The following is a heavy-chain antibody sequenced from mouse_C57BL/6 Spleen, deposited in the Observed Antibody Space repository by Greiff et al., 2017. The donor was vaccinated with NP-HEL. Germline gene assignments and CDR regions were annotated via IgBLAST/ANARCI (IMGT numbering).Heavy chain of an antibody. D-gene: IGHD1-1*01. CDR1: GYTFTSYW. CDR2: TNPTNGRT. Sequence: VQLQQSGAELVKAGASVKMSCKASGYTFTSYWMHWVKQRLGQGLEWFAETNPTNGRTYYNEKFKSKATLTVDKSSSTAYMLLSGPTFEDSAVYYCARIKKLVATYFGYWGQGTTRTVSS. V-gene: IGHV1S81*02. J-gene: IGHJ2*01. CDR3: ARIKKLVATYFGY.